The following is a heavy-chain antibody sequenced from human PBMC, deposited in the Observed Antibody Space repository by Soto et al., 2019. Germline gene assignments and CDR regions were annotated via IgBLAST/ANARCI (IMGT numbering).Heavy chain of an antibody. V-gene: IGHV4-61*01. CDR2: IYYSGST. D-gene: IGHD3-3*01. CDR3: AGVKRFLEWFDY. CDR1: GGSVSSGSYY. J-gene: IGHJ5*01. Sequence: QVQLQESGPGLVKPSETLSLTCTVSGGSVSSGSYYWSWIRQPPGKGLEWIGYIYYSGSTNYNPSLKSRVTIAVETSKNQFSLELSSVTAADTAVYYCAGVKRFLEWFDYWGQGTLVTVSS.